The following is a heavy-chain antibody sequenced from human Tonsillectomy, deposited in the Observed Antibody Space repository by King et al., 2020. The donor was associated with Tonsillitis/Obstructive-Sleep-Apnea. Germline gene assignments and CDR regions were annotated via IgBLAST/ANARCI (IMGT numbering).Heavy chain of an antibody. J-gene: IGHJ4*02. V-gene: IGHV3-7*01. CDR2: IKQDGSEK. CDR3: AREGSTAGDY. Sequence: QLVQSGGGLVQPGGSLRLSCAASGFTFSTYWMSWVRQAPGKGLELVANIKQDGSEKHYVDSVRGRFTISRDNAKNSLYMKMSSLRAEDTAVYYCAREGSTAGDYWGQGNLVTVSS. D-gene: IGHD5/OR15-5a*01. CDR1: GFTFSTYW.